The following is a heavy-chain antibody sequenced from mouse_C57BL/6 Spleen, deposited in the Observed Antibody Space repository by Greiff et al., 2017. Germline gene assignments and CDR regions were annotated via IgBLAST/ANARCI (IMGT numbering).Heavy chain of an antibody. CDR3: ALYGNYDAMDY. Sequence: VQLKESGPGLVKPSQSLSLTCSVTGYSITSGYYWNWIRQFPGNKLEWMGYISYDGSNNYNPSLKNRISITRDTSKNQFFLKLNSVTTEDTATYYCALYGNYDAMDYWGQGTSVTVSS. D-gene: IGHD2-1*01. J-gene: IGHJ4*01. CDR1: GYSITSGYY. CDR2: ISYDGSN. V-gene: IGHV3-6*01.